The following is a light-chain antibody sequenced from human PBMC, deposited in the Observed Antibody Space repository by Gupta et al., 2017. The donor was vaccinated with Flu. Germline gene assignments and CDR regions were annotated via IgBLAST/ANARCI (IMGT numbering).Light chain of an antibody. CDR2: DVS. Sequence: ITDTCTGTSSDVGGYNYVYWDQHHPGKAHNLMIYDVSKRPAGVANRFSGSKSGNTASLTISGRQAEDEADFYCSSYTSRGTLIFGGGTKLTVL. V-gene: IGLV2-14*03. J-gene: IGLJ2*01. CDR1: SSDVGGYNY. CDR3: SSYTSRGTLI.